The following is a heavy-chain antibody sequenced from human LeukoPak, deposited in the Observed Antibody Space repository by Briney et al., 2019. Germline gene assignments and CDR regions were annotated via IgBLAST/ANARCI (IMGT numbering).Heavy chain of an antibody. V-gene: IGHV1-2*06. J-gene: IGHJ4*02. Sequence: ASVKLSCTASGYTFTGYHIHWMRQAPAQGIEWMGRINPYSGDTNFDQKFQGRVTMTRDTSITTAYMDLSSLTPDDTAVYFCARDQGSLTRSWYTGFGGQETQVTVPS. CDR3: ARDQGSLTRSWYTGF. CDR1: GYTFTGYH. D-gene: IGHD6-13*01. CDR2: INPYSGDT.